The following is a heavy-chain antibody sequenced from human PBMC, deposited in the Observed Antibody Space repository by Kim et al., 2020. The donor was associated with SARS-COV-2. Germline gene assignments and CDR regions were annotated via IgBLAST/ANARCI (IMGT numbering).Heavy chain of an antibody. V-gene: IGHV4-39*01. D-gene: IGHD5-12*01. CDR3: SRPQLGYSGGSWVDH. J-gene: IGHJ5*02. Sequence: SETLSLTCTVFGGSISSPYYWGWSRQPPGKGLQWIGNIHYSGTRYYSPSLRSRVTMSVDTSQNQFSLKLRSVTAADTAVYYCSRPQLGYSGGSWVDHWG. CDR1: GGSISSPYY. CDR2: IHYSGTR.